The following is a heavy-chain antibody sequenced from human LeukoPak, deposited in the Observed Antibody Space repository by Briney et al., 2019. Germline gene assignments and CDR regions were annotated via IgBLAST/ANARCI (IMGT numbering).Heavy chain of an antibody. CDR1: GFTFSSYD. J-gene: IGHJ4*02. CDR2: ISYDGSNK. CDR3: AKDLELGVVVVAAMADY. D-gene: IGHD2-15*01. Sequence: GGSLRLSCAASGFTFSSYDMHWVRQAPGKGLEWVAVISYDGSNKYYADSVKGRFTISRDNSKNTLYLQMNSLRAEDTAVYYCAKDLELGVVVVAAMADYWGQGTLVTVSS. V-gene: IGHV3-30*18.